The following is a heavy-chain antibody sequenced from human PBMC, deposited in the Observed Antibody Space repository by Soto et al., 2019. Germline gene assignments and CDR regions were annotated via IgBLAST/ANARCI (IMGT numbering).Heavy chain of an antibody. CDR2: IYYSGST. J-gene: IGHJ4*02. D-gene: IGHD2-2*02. CDR1: GGSISSHY. CDR3: ARMGDEEKYTCPLGY. Sequence: PSETLSLTCTVSGGSISSHYWNCRRPPPGKELERSGHIYYSGSTNYNPSLTSRVTISVDTSKNQFSLKLSSVTAADTAVYYFARMGDEEKYTCPLGYWGQGTLVTV. V-gene: IGHV4-59*08.